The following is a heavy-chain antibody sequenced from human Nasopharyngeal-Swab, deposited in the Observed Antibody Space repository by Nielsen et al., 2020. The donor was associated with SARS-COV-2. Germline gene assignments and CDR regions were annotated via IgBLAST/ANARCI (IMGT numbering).Heavy chain of an antibody. J-gene: IGHJ4*02. CDR3: ASTLAMVRGVIRDY. CDR2: IYYSGST. Sequence: WIRQPLGKGLEWIGYIYYSGSTYYNPSLKSRVTISVDTSKNQFSLKLSSVTAADTAVYYCASTLAMVRGVIRDYWGQGTLVTVSS. V-gene: IGHV4-31*02. D-gene: IGHD3-10*01.